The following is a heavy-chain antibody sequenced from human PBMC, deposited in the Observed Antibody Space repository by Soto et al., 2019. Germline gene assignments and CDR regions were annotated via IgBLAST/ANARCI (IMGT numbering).Heavy chain of an antibody. CDR2: ISGGGGST. CDR3: AKDYRGYSYGLGYYYGMDV. D-gene: IGHD5-18*01. Sequence: GGSLRLSCAASGFTFSSYAMSWVRQAPGKGLEWVSAISGGGGSTSYADSVKGRFTSSRDNSKNTLYLQMNSLRAEDTAVYYCAKDYRGYSYGLGYYYGMDVWGQGTTVTVSS. J-gene: IGHJ6*02. CDR1: GFTFSSYA. V-gene: IGHV3-23*01.